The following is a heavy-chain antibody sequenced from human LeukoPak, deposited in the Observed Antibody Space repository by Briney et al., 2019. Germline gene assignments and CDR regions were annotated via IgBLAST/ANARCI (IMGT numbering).Heavy chain of an antibody. Sequence: KSSETLSLTCTVSGGSISSSSYYWGWIRQPPGKGLEWIGSIYYSGSTYYNPSLKSRVTISVDTSKNQFSLKLSSVTAADTAVYYCAREKVHYYDSSGYFLDWGQGTLVTVSS. V-gene: IGHV4-39*07. CDR3: AREKVHYYDSSGYFLD. CDR2: IYYSGST. D-gene: IGHD3-22*01. CDR1: GGSISSSSYY. J-gene: IGHJ4*02.